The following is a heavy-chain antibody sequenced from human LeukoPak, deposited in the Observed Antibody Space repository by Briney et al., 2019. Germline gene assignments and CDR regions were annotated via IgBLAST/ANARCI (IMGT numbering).Heavy chain of an antibody. CDR3: AKGGSAGGHNWFDP. Sequence: GGSLRLSCAASGFTFSSYGMSWVRQAPGKGLEWVSAISGNGGNTYYADSVKGRFTISRDTSNNMLFLQMNSLRAGDTAVYYCAKGGSAGGHNWFDPWGQGTLVTVSS. CDR1: GFTFSSYG. J-gene: IGHJ5*02. D-gene: IGHD2-15*01. CDR2: ISGNGGNT. V-gene: IGHV3-23*01.